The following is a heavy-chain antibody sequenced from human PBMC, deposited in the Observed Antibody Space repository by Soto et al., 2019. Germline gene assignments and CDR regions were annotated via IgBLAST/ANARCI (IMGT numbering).Heavy chain of an antibody. V-gene: IGHV1-18*01. CDR2: ISAYNGNT. Sequence: GASVKVSCKASGYNFTRYGISWVRQAPGQGLEWMGWISAYNGNTNYAQKLQGRVTMTTDTSTSTAYMELRSLRSDDTAVYYCAREGPMQRGYYYGMDVWGQGTTVTVSS. CDR3: AREGPMQRGYYYGMDV. J-gene: IGHJ6*02. CDR1: GYNFTRYG.